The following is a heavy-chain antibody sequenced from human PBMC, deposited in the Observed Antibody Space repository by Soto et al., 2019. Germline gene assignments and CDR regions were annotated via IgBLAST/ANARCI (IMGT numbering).Heavy chain of an antibody. CDR3: AADQGDYYDSSGYYGYYYYYGMDV. D-gene: IGHD3-22*01. CDR2: IVVGSGNT. Sequence: SVKVSCKASGFTFTSSAVQWVRQARGQRLEWIGWIVVGSGNTNYAQKFQERVTITRDMSTSTAYMELSSLRSEDTAVYYCAADQGDYYDSSGYYGYYYYYGMDVWGQGTTVTVSS. J-gene: IGHJ6*02. V-gene: IGHV1-58*01. CDR1: GFTFTSSA.